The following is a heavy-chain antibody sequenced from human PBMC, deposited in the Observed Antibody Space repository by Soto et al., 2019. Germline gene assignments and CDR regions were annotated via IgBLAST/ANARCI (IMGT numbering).Heavy chain of an antibody. J-gene: IGHJ4*02. D-gene: IGHD3-22*01. CDR3: ASDLYYYDTSGPPGNY. Sequence: EVQLVESGGGLVQPGGSLRLSCAASGFTFSSYEMNWVRQAPGKGLEWVSYISSSGSTTHYADSVKGRFTISRDNAKNSLYLQMNSLRAEDTALYYCASDLYYYDTSGPPGNYWGQGTLVAVSS. CDR2: ISSSGSTT. V-gene: IGHV3-48*03. CDR1: GFTFSSYE.